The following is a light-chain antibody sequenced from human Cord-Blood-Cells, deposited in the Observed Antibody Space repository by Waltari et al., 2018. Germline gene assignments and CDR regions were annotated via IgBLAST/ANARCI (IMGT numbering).Light chain of an antibody. CDR2: QDS. Sequence: SYELTQPPSVSVSPGQTASITCSGAKLGDNYACWYQQKPGQSLVLVIYQDSKRPSGTTDRCSGSNTENTATLNISATQAKGEEEYYCQAWDSSTYVVGNGTKVAAL. CDR1: KLGDNY. V-gene: IGLV3-1*01. CDR3: QAWDSSTYV. J-gene: IGLJ1*01.